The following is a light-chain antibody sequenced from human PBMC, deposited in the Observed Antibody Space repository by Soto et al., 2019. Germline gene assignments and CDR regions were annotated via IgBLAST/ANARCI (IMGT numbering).Light chain of an antibody. CDR3: AAWDDSLNGRV. Sequence: QPVLTQPTSASGTPGQTVTISCSGSSSNIGSYTVSWYKQLPGTAPKLLIYGNNQRPSGVPDRFSGSKSVTSVSLAISGLQSEDEAEYFCAAWDDSLNGRVFGGGTKLTVL. J-gene: IGLJ3*02. CDR1: SSNIGSYT. CDR2: GNN. V-gene: IGLV1-44*01.